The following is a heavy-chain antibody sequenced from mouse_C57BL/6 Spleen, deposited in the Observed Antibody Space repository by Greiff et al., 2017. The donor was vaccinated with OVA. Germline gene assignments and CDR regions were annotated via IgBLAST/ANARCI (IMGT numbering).Heavy chain of an antibody. CDR2: IHPNSGST. V-gene: IGHV1-64*01. CDR1: GYTFTSYW. CDR3: ARGDGKGYFDV. J-gene: IGHJ1*03. Sequence: QVQLKQSGAELVKPGASVKLSCKASGYTFTSYWMHWVKQRPGQGLEWIGMIHPNSGSTNYNEKFKSKATLTVDKSSSTAYMQLSSLTSEDSAVYYCARGDGKGYFDVWGTGTTVTVSS. D-gene: IGHD2-1*01.